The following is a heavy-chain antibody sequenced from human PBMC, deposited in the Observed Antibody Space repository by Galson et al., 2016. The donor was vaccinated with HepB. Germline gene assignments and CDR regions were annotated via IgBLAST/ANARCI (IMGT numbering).Heavy chain of an antibody. J-gene: IGHJ6*04. CDR1: GFTFSSYS. CDR2: ISSGSSYI. D-gene: IGHD3-3*01. V-gene: IGHV3-21*01. Sequence: SLRLSCAASGFTFSSYSMNWVRQAPGKGLDWVSSISSGSSYIYYADSVKGRFTISRDNAKNSLYLQMNSLRAEDTAVYYCARRILTYECWSHYAMDVWGKGTTVTVAS. CDR3: ARRILTYECWSHYAMDV.